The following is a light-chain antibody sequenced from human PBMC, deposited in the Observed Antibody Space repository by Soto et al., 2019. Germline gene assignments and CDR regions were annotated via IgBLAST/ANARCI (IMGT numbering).Light chain of an antibody. CDR3: QSYDSSLSGYVV. CDR1: SSNIGAGYD. J-gene: IGLJ2*01. CDR2: GHS. V-gene: IGLV1-40*01. Sequence: QAVVTQPPSVSGATGQRVTISCTGRSSNIGAGYDVHWYQQLPGTAPKLLIYGHSNRPSGVPDRFSGSKSGTSASLAITGLQAEDEADYYCQSYDSSLSGYVVFGGGTKLTVL.